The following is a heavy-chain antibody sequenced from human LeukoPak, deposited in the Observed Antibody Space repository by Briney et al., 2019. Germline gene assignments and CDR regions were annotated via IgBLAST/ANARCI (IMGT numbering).Heavy chain of an antibody. CDR1: GFTFSRYS. Sequence: GGSLRLSCAASGFTFSRYSMNWVRQAPGKGLEWVSAISGSGGSTYYADSVKGRFTISRDNAKNSLYLQMNSLRAEDTAVYYCARERIRWLLDWGQGTLVTVSS. CDR3: ARERIRWLLD. D-gene: IGHD4-23*01. CDR2: ISGSGGST. V-gene: IGHV3-21*04. J-gene: IGHJ4*02.